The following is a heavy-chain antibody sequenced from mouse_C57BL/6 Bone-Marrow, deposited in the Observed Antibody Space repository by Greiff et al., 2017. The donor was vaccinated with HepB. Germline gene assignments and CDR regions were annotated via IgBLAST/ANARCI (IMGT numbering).Heavy chain of an antibody. CDR3: SSCPTMVTTWYFDF. J-gene: IGHJ1*03. CDR1: GYTFTDYY. V-gene: IGHV1-19*01. D-gene: IGHD2-9*01. Sequence: EVQLQQSGPVLVKPGASVKMSCKASGYTFTDYYMNWVKQSHGKSLEWIGVINPYNGGTSYNQKFKGKATLTVDKSSSAAYMELNSLTSEDSAVYYCSSCPTMVTTWYFDFWGTGTTVTVSS. CDR2: INPYNGGT.